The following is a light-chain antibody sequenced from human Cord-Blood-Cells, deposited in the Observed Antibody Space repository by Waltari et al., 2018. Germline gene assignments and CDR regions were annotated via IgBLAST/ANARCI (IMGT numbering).Light chain of an antibody. J-gene: IGLJ1*01. CDR3: QVWDSSSDHDV. CDR2: DDS. V-gene: IGLV3-21*03. CDR1: KSGSKS. Sequence: SYVLSYQPSVPVAPGKTAGMGWGGNKSGSKSVHRYQQKPGQAPVLVVYDDSDRPSGIPERCSGSNSGNSATLTISRVEAGDEDDYCCQVWDSSSDHDVFGTGTKVTVL.